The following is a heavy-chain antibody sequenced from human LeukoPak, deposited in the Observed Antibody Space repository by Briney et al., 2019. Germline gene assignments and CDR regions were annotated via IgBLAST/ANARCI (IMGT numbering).Heavy chain of an antibody. J-gene: IGHJ4*02. CDR2: INPSGGNT. D-gene: IGHD3-3*01. V-gene: IGHV1-46*01. CDR1: GYTFTSYY. CDR3: ARGSLYYDFWSGYYPFDY. Sequence: ASVKVSCKASGYTFTSYYMHWVRQAPGQGLEWMGIINPSGGNTSYAQKFQGRVTMTRDTSTSTVYMELSSLRSEDTAVYYCARGSLYYDFWSGYYPFDYWGQGTLVTVSP.